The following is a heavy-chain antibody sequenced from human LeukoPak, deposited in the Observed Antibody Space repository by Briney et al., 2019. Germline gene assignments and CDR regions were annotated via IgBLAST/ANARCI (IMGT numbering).Heavy chain of an antibody. CDR1: GFSFRDYW. CDR3: VMSWICQERDS. V-gene: IGHV3-7*01. Sequence: GGSLRLSCIASGFSFRDYWMSWVRQSPGKGLEWVADINPDGSGKTYVDSVKGRFTISRDNAKQSLYLQMDTLTAEDTAVYYCVMSWICQERDSWGQGTLVTVSS. CDR2: INPDGSGK. D-gene: IGHD1-1*01. J-gene: IGHJ4*02.